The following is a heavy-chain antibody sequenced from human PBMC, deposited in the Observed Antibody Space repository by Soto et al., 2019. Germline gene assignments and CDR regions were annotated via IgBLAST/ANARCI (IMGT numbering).Heavy chain of an antibody. CDR2: ITPIIDTP. Sequence: QVQLVQSGAEVKMPGSSVRVSCKASGGIFNNNAFSWVRQAPGQGLEWMGGITPIIDTPTYAQRFQDRVTFSADESTSTAYMELSSLTHEDSAVYFGAGEDIGSCGGSTCFVFDSWGQGTMVLVSS. CDR1: GGIFNNNA. V-gene: IGHV1-69*01. J-gene: IGHJ4*02. D-gene: IGHD2-21*01. CDR3: AGEDIGSCGGSTCFVFDS.